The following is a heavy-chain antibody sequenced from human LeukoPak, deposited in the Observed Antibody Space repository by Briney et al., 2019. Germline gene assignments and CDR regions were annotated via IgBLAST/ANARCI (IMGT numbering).Heavy chain of an antibody. D-gene: IGHD3-10*02. CDR3: AELSITMIGGV. CDR2: ISSSGSTI. J-gene: IGHJ6*04. Sequence: GGSLRLSCAASGFTFSSYEMNRVGQAPGKGLEWVSYISSSGSTIYYADSVKGRFTISRDNAKNSLYLQMNSLRAEDTAVYYCAELSITMIGGVWGKGTTVTISS. V-gene: IGHV3-48*03. CDR1: GFTFSSYE.